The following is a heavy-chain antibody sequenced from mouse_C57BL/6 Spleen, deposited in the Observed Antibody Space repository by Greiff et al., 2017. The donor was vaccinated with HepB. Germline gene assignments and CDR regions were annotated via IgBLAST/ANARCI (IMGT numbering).Heavy chain of an antibody. V-gene: IGHV1-82*01. Sequence: QVQLQQSGPELVKPGASVKISCKASGYALSSSWMNWVKQRPGKGLEWIGRIYPGDGDTNYNGKFKGKATLTADKSSSTAYMQLSSLTSEDSAVYFCAGDSSGYGNDYAMDYWGQGTSVTVSS. J-gene: IGHJ4*01. CDR1: GYALSSSW. D-gene: IGHD3-2*02. CDR2: IYPGDGDT. CDR3: AGDSSGYGNDYAMDY.